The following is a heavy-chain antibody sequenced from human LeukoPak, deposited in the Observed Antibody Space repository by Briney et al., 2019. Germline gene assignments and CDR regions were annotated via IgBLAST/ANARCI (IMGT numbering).Heavy chain of an antibody. J-gene: IGHJ4*02. CDR3: AKGVVSGIAVAGTDY. CDR2: ISGSGGST. CDR1: GFTFSSYG. V-gene: IGHV3-23*01. Sequence: GGSLRLSCAASGFTFSSYGMSWVRQAPGKGLEWVSAISGSGGSTYYADSVKGRFTISRDNSKNTLYLRMNSLRAKDTAVYYCAKGVVSGIAVAGTDYWGQGTLVTVSS. D-gene: IGHD6-19*01.